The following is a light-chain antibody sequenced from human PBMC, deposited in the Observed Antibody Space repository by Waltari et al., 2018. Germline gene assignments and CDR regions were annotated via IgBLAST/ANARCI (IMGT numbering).Light chain of an antibody. Sequence: EIVLTQSPATLSLSPGESATLSCRASQSVSGSLAWYQQKPGQPPRLLIYASSNRATGIPARLSGSGSGTDFTLTISSLTPEDFAVYFCQHRTNWVPGMYTFGQGTKLEIK. J-gene: IGKJ2*01. CDR1: QSVSGS. CDR2: ASS. V-gene: IGKV3-11*01. CDR3: QHRTNWVPGMYT.